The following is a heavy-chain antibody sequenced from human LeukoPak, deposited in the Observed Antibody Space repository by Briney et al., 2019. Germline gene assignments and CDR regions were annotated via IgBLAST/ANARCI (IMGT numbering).Heavy chain of an antibody. V-gene: IGHV4-39*07. Sequence: SETLSLTCTVSGGSISSSSYYWGWIRQPPGKGLEWIGSIYYSGSTYYNPSLKSRVTISVDTSKNQFSLKLSSVTAADTAVYYCAREYYYYMDVWGKGTTVTVSS. J-gene: IGHJ6*03. CDR2: IYYSGST. CDR1: GGSISSSSYY. CDR3: AREYYYYMDV.